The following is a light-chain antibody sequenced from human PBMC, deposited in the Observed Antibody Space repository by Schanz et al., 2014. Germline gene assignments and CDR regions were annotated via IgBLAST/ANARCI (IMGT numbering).Light chain of an antibody. CDR1: SSNIENNF. V-gene: IGLV1-51*01. Sequence: QSVLTQPPSVSAAPGQKVTISCSGSSSNIENNFVSWYQQLPGTAPKLLIYDNTQRPSGIPDRFSGSKSGTSASLAISGLQSEDEADYYCAAWDDSPNGYVFGTGTKLTVL. CDR3: AAWDDSPNGYV. J-gene: IGLJ1*01. CDR2: DNT.